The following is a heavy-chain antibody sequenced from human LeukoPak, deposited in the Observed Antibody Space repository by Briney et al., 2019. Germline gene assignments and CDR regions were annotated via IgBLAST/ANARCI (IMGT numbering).Heavy chain of an antibody. V-gene: IGHV1-18*01. J-gene: IGHJ5*02. CDR1: GYTFTSYG. Sequence: GASVNVSCTASGYTFTSYGISWVRQAPGQGLEWMGWISAYNGNTNYAQKLQGRLTMTTDTSTSTAYMELRSLRSDDTAVYYCARQPYDFWSGYSNWFDPWGQGTLVIVSS. CDR2: ISAYNGNT. CDR3: ARQPYDFWSGYSNWFDP. D-gene: IGHD3-3*01.